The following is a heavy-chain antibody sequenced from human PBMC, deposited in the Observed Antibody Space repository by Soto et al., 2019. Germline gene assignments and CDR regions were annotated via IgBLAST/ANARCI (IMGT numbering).Heavy chain of an antibody. V-gene: IGHV3-23*01. CDR1: GFTFSSYA. CDR3: AKDLALSGSYDAFDI. Sequence: GGSLRLSCAASGFTFSSYAMSWVRQAPGKGLEWVSAISGSGGSTYYADSVKGRFTISRNNSKNTLYLQMNSLRAEDTAVYYCAKDLALSGSYDAFDIWGQGTMVTVSS. D-gene: IGHD1-26*01. CDR2: ISGSGGST. J-gene: IGHJ3*02.